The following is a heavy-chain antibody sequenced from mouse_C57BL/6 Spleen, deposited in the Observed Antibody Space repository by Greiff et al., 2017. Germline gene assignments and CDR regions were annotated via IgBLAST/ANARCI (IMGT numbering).Heavy chain of an antibody. CDR2: IDPSDSYT. V-gene: IGHV1-50*01. Sequence: QVQLKQPGAELVKPGASVKLSCKASGYTFTSYWMQWVKQRPGQGLEWIGEIDPSDSYTNYNQKFKGKATLTVDTSSSTAYMQLSSLTSEDSAVYYCARLLLRYYFDYWRQGTTLTVSS. J-gene: IGHJ2*01. CDR1: GYTFTSYW. D-gene: IGHD1-1*01. CDR3: ARLLLRYYFDY.